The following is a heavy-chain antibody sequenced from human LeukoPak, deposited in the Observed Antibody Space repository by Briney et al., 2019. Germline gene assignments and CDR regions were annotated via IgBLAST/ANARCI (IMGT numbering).Heavy chain of an antibody. V-gene: IGHV3-7*03. Sequence: GSLRLSCEASGFIFTDYWMTWARQAPGKGLEWVANTNKDGSEKWYVDSVKSRFTISRDNAKNSLYLQMNSLKAGDTALYYCVRDGNDGLNDWEYWGQGALVTVSS. J-gene: IGHJ1*01. CDR2: TNKDGSEK. D-gene: IGHD1-1*01. CDR3: VRDGNDGLNDWEY. CDR1: GFIFTDYW.